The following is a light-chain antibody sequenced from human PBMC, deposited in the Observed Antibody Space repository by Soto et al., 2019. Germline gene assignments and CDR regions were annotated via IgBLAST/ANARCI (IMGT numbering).Light chain of an antibody. CDR2: EDN. CDR1: SGSIASNY. V-gene: IGLV6-57*01. Sequence: NFMLTQPHSVSESPGKTVTISCTHSSGSIASNYVQWYQQRPGSSPPTVIYEDNQRPSGVPDRFSGSIDSSSNSASLTISGLKTEDEADYYCQSYDISNVVFGGGTKLTVL. J-gene: IGLJ2*01. CDR3: QSYDISNVV.